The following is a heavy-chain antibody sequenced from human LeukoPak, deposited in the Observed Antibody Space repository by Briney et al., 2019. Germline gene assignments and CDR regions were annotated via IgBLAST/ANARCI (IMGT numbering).Heavy chain of an antibody. CDR2: ISGSGDNT. J-gene: IGHJ6*01. V-gene: IGHV3-23*01. Sequence: PGGSLRLSCAASGFTFSGFAMSWVRRTPGKGLEWVSGISGSGDNTLYADSVKGRFTISRDNSKNTLYLEMNSLRAEDTAIYYCAKMKGHPLPKDYMGVWGQGTTVTVSS. CDR1: GFTFSGFA. D-gene: IGHD4-11*01. CDR3: AKMKGHPLPKDYMGV.